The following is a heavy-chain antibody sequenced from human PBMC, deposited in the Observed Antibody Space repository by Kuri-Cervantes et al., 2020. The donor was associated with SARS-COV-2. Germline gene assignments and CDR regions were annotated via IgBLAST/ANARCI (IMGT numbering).Heavy chain of an antibody. V-gene: IGHV4-30-2*01. CDR3: ARDLQKWEQPEY. J-gene: IGHJ4*02. CDR1: GGSISSGGYY. Sequence: SETLSLTCTVSGGSISSGGYYWSWIRQPPGKGLEWIGYIYYSGSTYYNPSLKSRVAISVDTSKNQFSLKLTSVTAADTAVYYCARDLQKWEQPEYWGQGALVTVSS. CDR2: IYYSGST. D-gene: IGHD1-26*01.